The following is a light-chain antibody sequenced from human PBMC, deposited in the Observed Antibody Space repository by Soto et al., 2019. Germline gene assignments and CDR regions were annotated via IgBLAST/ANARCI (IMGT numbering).Light chain of an antibody. CDR1: SSDVGSYNL. V-gene: IGLV2-14*02. CDR3: TSWTTSTTMI. CDR2: EVS. J-gene: IGLJ2*01. Sequence: QSVLTQPASVSGPPGQSITISCTGTSSDVGSYNLVSWYQQHPGKAPKLMIYEVSKRPSGVSNRFSGSKSGNTASLTISGLQAEDEADYYCTSWTTSTTMIFGGGTKVTVL.